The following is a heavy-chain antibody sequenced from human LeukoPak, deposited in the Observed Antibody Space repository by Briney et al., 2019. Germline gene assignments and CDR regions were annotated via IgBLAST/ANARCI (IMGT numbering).Heavy chain of an antibody. CDR3: ARNRGSAYYQYYFDY. CDR2: IHWNDDST. CDR1: GFTFSSYS. V-gene: IGHV3-20*01. J-gene: IGHJ4*02. D-gene: IGHD3-3*01. Sequence: GGSLRLSCAASGFTFSSYSMNWVRQAPGKGLEWVSGIHWNDDSTVYADSVKGRFTISRDNAKNSLYLQMNSLRAEDTALYHCARNRGSAYYQYYFDYWGQGTLVTVSS.